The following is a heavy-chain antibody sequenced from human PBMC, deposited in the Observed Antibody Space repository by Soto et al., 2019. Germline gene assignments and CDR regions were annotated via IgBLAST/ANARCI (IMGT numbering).Heavy chain of an antibody. J-gene: IGHJ4*02. CDR1: GFTFTNYA. V-gene: IGHV3-23*01. Sequence: EVQLLESGGGLVQPGGSLRLSCAASGFTFTNYAMNWVRQAPGKGLEWVSAITGGGNTYYADSVKGRFTISRDSCESTLYLQMNSLKAEDTAVYYCAKVPWGSSRTGGFDFWGQGSLVTVSS. D-gene: IGHD6-6*01. CDR2: ITGGGNT. CDR3: AKVPWGSSRTGGFDF.